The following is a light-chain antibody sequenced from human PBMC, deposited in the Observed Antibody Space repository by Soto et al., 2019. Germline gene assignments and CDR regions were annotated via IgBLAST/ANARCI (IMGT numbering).Light chain of an antibody. CDR3: QQYNNGPYT. Sequence: EIVMTQSPATLSVSPGERATLSCRASQSVSSNLAWYQQKPGQAPRLLIYGASTRATGLPARFSGSGSGTEFTLTISSRQSEDFAVYYCQQYNNGPYTFGQGTKLEIK. J-gene: IGKJ2*01. V-gene: IGKV3-15*01. CDR1: QSVSSN. CDR2: GAS.